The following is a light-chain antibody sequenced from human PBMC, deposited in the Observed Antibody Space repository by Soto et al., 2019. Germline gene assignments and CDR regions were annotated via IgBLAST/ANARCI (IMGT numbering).Light chain of an antibody. J-gene: IGKJ1*01. CDR1: QSVSSSY. Sequence: EIVLTQAQGTLSFSRVERATVSLSAIQSVSSSYLAWYQQKPGQAPRLLIYGASTRATGIPARFSGSGSGTEFTLTISSLQSEDFAVYYCQQYNNWKWTFGQGTKVDIK. V-gene: IGKV3-15*01. CDR3: QQYNNWKWT. CDR2: GAS.